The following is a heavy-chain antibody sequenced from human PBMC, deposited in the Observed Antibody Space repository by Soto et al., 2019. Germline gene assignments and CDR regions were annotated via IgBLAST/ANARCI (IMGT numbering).Heavy chain of an antibody. V-gene: IGHV2-5*02. Sequence: QITLKESGPTLVKPTQTLTLTCTFSGFSLSTSGVGVGWIRQPPGKALEWLALIYWDDDKRYSPSLKSRLTIPKDTSKNQVVLTMTNMDPVDTATYYCAHRGGEEAFWSGYYTPKYYYYYMDVWGKGTTVTVS. CDR3: AHRGGEEAFWSGYYTPKYYYYYMDV. CDR1: GFSLSTSGVG. D-gene: IGHD3-3*01. J-gene: IGHJ6*03. CDR2: IYWDDDK.